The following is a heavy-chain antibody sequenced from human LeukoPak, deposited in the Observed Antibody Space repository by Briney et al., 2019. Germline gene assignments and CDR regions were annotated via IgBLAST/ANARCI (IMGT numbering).Heavy chain of an antibody. CDR2: IYYSGST. Sequence: SETLSLTCTVSGGSMSNYYWSWIRQPPGKGLEWIGYIYYSGSTNYNPSLKSRVTISVDTSKNQFSLKLSSVTAADTAVYYCARYYGYGMDVWGQGTTVTVSS. CDR1: GGSMSNYY. J-gene: IGHJ6*02. D-gene: IGHD3-10*01. V-gene: IGHV4-59*01. CDR3: ARYYGYGMDV.